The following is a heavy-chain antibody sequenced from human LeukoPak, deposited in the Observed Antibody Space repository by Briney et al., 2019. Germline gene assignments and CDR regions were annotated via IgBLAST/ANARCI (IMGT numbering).Heavy chain of an antibody. D-gene: IGHD3-22*01. CDR1: SGPIYSYY. Sequence: SETLSLTCTVSSGPIYSYYWSWIRQAPGKGLEWIGYIYYSGSTNYNPSLKSRVTISVDTSKNQFSLKLSSVTAADTAVYYCARRHDSSGYYNYWGQGTLVTVSS. CDR3: ARRHDSSGYYNY. CDR2: IYYSGST. V-gene: IGHV4-59*08. J-gene: IGHJ4*02.